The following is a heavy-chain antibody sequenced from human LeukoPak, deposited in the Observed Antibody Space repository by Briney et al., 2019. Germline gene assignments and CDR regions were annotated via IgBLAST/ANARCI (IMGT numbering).Heavy chain of an antibody. CDR2: ISGSGGST. CDR1: GFTFSGYA. V-gene: IGHV3-23*01. D-gene: IGHD6-19*01. CDR3: AREELAGFDY. J-gene: IGHJ4*02. Sequence: GGSLRLSCAASGFTFSGYAMSWVRQAPGKGLEWVSAISGSGGSTYYADSVKGRFTISRDNAKNSLYLQMNSLRAEDTAVYYCAREELAGFDYWGQGTLVTVSS.